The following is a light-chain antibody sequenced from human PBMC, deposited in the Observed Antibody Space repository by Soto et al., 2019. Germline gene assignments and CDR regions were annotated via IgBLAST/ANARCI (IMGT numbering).Light chain of an antibody. V-gene: IGKV1-5*03. CDR3: QQYNGNART. CDR1: QSINSW. J-gene: IGKJ1*01. CDR2: EAS. Sequence: DIQMTQSPSTLSASVGDRVTITCRASQSINSWLAWYQQKPGIAPGLLIYEASSLKSGVPSRFSGSGSGTEFTLTISSLQPDDFATYYCQQYNGNARTFGQGTKVEIK.